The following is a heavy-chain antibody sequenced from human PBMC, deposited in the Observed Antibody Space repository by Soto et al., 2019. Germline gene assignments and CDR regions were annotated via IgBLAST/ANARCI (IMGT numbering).Heavy chain of an antibody. V-gene: IGHV3-48*02. J-gene: IGHJ6*02. D-gene: IGHD2-2*02. CDR2: ISSSSSTI. CDR3: AKVPAAIGEDYYYYGMDV. Sequence: GGSLRLSCAASGFTFSSYSMNWVHQAPGKGLEWVSYISSSSSTIYYADSVKGRFTISRDNAKNSLYLQMNSLRDEDTAVYYCAKVPAAIGEDYYYYGMDVWGQGTTVTVSS. CDR1: GFTFSSYS.